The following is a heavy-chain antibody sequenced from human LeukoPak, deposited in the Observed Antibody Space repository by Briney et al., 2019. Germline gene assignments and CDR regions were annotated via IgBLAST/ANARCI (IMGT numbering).Heavy chain of an antibody. J-gene: IGHJ4*02. CDR3: ARDQYYYGSGSYYYFDY. Sequence: SETLSLTCTVSGGSISSYYWIWIRQPPGKGREWIGYIYYSGSTNYNPSLKMPVTMSVATSKTQFSLKLSSVTAADTAVYYCARDQYYYGSGSYYYFDYWGQGTLVTVSS. D-gene: IGHD3-10*01. CDR2: IYYSGST. V-gene: IGHV4-59*12. CDR1: GGSISSYY.